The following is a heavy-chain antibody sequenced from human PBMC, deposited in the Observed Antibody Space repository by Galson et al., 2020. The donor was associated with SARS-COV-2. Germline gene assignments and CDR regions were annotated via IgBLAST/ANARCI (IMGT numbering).Heavy chain of an antibody. CDR3: ARGKYYYDSSGYYAKYYFDY. D-gene: IGHD3-22*01. CDR2: IYYSGST. CDR1: GGSISSSSYY. Sequence: TLSLTCTVSGGSISSSSYYWGWIRQPPGKGLEWIGSIYYSGSTYYNPSLKSRVTISVDTSKNQFSLKLSSVTAADTAVYYCARGKYYYDSSGYYAKYYFDYWGQGTLVTVSS. V-gene: IGHV4-39*07. J-gene: IGHJ4*02.